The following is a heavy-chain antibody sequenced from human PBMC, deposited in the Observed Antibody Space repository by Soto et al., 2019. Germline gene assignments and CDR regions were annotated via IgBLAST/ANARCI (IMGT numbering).Heavy chain of an antibody. Sequence: SETLSLTCAVYGGSFSGYYWSWIRQPPGKGLEWIGEINHSGSTNYNPSLKSRVTISVDTSKNQFSLKLSSVTAADTAVYYCARGRRRLRAPDYWGQGTLVTVSS. CDR2: INHSGST. J-gene: IGHJ4*02. CDR1: GGSFSGYY. V-gene: IGHV4-34*01. CDR3: ARGRRRLRAPDY.